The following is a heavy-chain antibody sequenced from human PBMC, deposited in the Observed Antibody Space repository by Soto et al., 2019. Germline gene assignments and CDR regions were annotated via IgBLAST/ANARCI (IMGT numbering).Heavy chain of an antibody. V-gene: IGHV2-26*01. J-gene: IGHJ5*02. CDR1: GFSLTKPRVG. Sequence: QVTLKESGPVLVEPTETLTLTCTVSGFSLTKPRVGVSWIRQPPGKALEWLAHICSNDEKSYSTSLKSRLTISKDHCKSQVVLTMTNMDPVDTGTYYCARIREGAILGWFDPWGQGTLVTVSS. D-gene: IGHD1-26*01. CDR3: ARIREGAILGWFDP. CDR2: ICSNDEK.